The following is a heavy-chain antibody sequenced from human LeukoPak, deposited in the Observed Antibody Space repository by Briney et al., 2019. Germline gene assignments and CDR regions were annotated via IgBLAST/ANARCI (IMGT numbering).Heavy chain of an antibody. CDR3: ASPKENNDYYFDY. V-gene: IGHV1-69*13. CDR1: GGTFRNYA. D-gene: IGHD1/OR15-1a*01. CDR2: LIPLFGRA. Sequence: SSVKVSCRASGGTFRNYALSWVRQAPVQGLEWMGGLIPLFGRAEYAQKFQGRVTIIADEATNTAYLELSSLTSDDTAIYYCASPKENNDYYFDYWGQGTLVTVST. J-gene: IGHJ4*02.